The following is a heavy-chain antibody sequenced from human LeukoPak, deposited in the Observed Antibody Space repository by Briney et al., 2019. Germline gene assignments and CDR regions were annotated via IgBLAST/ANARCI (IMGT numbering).Heavy chain of an antibody. D-gene: IGHD3-10*01. CDR1: GGSISSSSYY. J-gene: IGHJ4*02. CDR3: ARGQYYYGSGNEFDY. CDR2: IYYSGRT. Sequence: SETLSLTCTVSGGSISSSSYYWGWIRQPPGQGLVWIGNIYYSGRTTYNPSLKSRVNISVDTSKHQFTLKLSSVTAADRAVYYCARGQYYYGSGNEFDYWGQATLVTVSS. V-gene: IGHV4-39*01.